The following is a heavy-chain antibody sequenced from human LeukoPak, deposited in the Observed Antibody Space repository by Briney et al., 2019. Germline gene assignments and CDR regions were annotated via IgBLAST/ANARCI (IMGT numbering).Heavy chain of an antibody. V-gene: IGHV4-59*01. J-gene: IGHJ2*01. CDR2: IYYSGST. CDR1: GGSISSYY. D-gene: IGHD3-22*01. Sequence: SETLSLTCTVSGGSISSYYWSWIRQPPGKGLEWIGYIYYSGSTNYNPSLKSRVTVSVDTSKNQFSLKLSSVTAADTAVYYCARADDSSGYYPPWWYFDLWGRGTLVTVSS. CDR3: ARADDSSGYYPPWWYFDL.